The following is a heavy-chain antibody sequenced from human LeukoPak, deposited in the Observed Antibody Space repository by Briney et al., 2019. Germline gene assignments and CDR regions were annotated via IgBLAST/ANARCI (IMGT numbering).Heavy chain of an antibody. D-gene: IGHD6-25*01. CDR1: GFTFSAHH. CDR2: ITASGATT. V-gene: IGHV3-23*01. Sequence: GGSLRLSCATSGFTFSAHHMNWVRQAPGKGLEWVSGITASGATTYYADSVKGRFTISRDSSQSTLYLQMNSLRADDTAVYYCARAEAAGDNRGGYYYFYMDVWGKGTTVTVSS. CDR3: ARAEAAGDNRGGYYYFYMDV. J-gene: IGHJ6*03.